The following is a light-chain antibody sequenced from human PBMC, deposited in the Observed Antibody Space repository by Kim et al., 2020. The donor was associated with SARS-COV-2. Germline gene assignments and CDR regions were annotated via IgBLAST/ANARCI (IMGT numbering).Light chain of an antibody. V-gene: IGKV2-30*01. CDR2: KVS. Sequence: PASISCRSSQSLLYSDGNIFLTWFHQRPGQSPRRPVYKVSRRDSGVPDRFSGSGSGTDFTLKISRVEAEDVGIYYCMQGTHWPPTFGQGTKVDIK. CDR1: QSLLYSDGNIF. CDR3: MQGTHWPPT. J-gene: IGKJ1*01.